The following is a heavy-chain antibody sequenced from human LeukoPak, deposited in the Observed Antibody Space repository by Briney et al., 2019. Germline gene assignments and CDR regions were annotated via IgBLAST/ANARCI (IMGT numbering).Heavy chain of an antibody. CDR1: GFTFDDYA. V-gene: IGHV3-9*03. Sequence: AMSLKLSCAASGFTFDDYAMHWVRQAPGKGLEWVAGISWNSGTIVYADSVKGRLLISRENAKPSLYMKIHSLRAEDMALYYCAKDNGDYGFAYWGQGTLVTVSS. CDR2: ISWNSGTI. J-gene: IGHJ4*02. D-gene: IGHD4-17*01. CDR3: AKDNGDYGFAY.